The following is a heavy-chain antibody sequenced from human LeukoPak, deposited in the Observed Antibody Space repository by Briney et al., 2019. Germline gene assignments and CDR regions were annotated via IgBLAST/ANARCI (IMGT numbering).Heavy chain of an antibody. CDR3: ARDYYRSGSYAVDF. J-gene: IGHJ4*02. V-gene: IGHV3-48*01. D-gene: IGHD3-10*01. Sequence: GGSLRLSCAASGFTFGKYGMNWVRQAPGKGLEWVSHISSASITIYYADSVKGRFTISRDNAKSSLYLHMTSLRAEDTALYYCARDYYRSGSYAVDFWGQGTLVTVSS. CDR2: ISSASITI. CDR1: GFTFGKYG.